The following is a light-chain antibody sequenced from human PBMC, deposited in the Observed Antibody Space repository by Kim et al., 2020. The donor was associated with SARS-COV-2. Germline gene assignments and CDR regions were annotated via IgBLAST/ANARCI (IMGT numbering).Light chain of an antibody. V-gene: IGLV3-1*01. CDR2: QDS. Sequence: VSPGQTASITCAGDKLGNKYACWYQQKPGQSPVLVIYQDSKRPSGIPERFSGSNSGNTATLTISGTQAMDEADYYCQAWDSSTVVFGGGTQLTVL. CDR3: QAWDSSTVV. CDR1: KLGNKY. J-gene: IGLJ2*01.